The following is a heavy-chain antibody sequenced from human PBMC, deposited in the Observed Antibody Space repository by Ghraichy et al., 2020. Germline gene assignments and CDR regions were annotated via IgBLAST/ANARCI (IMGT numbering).Heavy chain of an antibody. Sequence: SETLSLTCDVSTYSISSSYYWGWIRQPPGKGLEWIGNIYHSGITYYNPSLKSRVTISVVTSKNRFSLSLSSVTAADTAVYYCVRIGINYYDSNGYIDYWGQGTLVTVSS. CDR3: VRIGINYYDSNGYIDY. V-gene: IGHV4-38-2*01. D-gene: IGHD3-22*01. CDR1: TYSISSSYY. CDR2: IYHSGIT. J-gene: IGHJ4*02.